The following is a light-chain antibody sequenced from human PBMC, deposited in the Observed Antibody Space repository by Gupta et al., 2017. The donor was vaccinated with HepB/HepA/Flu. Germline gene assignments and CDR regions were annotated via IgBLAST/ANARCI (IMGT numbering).Light chain of an antibody. CDR3: QQDKTYRLT. Sequence: DIVLPPSPASLSVSPGDRVTITCRASQVITNNLAWFQQKPGKAPKLLIYAASTLQSGIPSRFSGSGSGTDFTLTISSLQPEDFATYYCQQDKTYRLTFGQGTKVDIK. CDR1: QVITNN. V-gene: IGKV1-16*01. CDR2: AAS. J-gene: IGKJ3*01.